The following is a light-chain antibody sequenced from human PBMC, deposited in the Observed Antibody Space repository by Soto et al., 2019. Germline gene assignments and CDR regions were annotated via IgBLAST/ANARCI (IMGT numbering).Light chain of an antibody. CDR1: SSDDGGYNY. V-gene: IGLV2-8*01. J-gene: IGLJ1*01. Sequence: QPALTQPPSTSGSPGQSVAISCTGTSSDDGGYNYVSWYQQHPGKAPKLMIYVVNKRPSGVPDRFSGSKSGNTASLTVSGLQAEDEADYYCSSYAGSSNVFGTGTKVTVL. CDR3: SSYAGSSNV. CDR2: VVN.